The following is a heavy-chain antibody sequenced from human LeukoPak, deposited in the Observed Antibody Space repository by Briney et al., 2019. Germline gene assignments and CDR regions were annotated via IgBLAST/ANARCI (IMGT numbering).Heavy chain of an antibody. V-gene: IGHV3-74*01. J-gene: IGHJ4*02. CDR2: INTDGTVT. CDR3: ATKQWLAPPPDS. CDR1: GFYFSGYS. Sequence: GGSLRLSCGASGFYFSGYSMNWVRQAPGKGLESVSRINTDGTVTTYADSVKGRFTVSRDNADNTMFLQMNSVRDEDTAVYYCATKQWLAPPPDSWGQGTPVTVSS. D-gene: IGHD6-19*01.